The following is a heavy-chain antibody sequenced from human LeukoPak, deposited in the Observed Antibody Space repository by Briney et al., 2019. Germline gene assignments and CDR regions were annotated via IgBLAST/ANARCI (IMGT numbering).Heavy chain of an antibody. V-gene: IGHV3-48*03. Sequence: GGSLRLSCAASGFTFSSYEMNWVRQAPGKGLEWVSYISSSSSTIYYADSVKGRFTISRDNAKNSLYLQMNSLRAEDTAVYYCARDPDILLGVNFDYWGQGALVIVSS. J-gene: IGHJ4*02. D-gene: IGHD2-21*01. CDR1: GFTFSSYE. CDR2: ISSSSSTI. CDR3: ARDPDILLGVNFDY.